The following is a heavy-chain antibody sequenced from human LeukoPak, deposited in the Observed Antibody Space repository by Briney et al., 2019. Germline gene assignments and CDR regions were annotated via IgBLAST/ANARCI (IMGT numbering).Heavy chain of an antibody. CDR2: ISGGGNST. V-gene: IGHV3-23*01. D-gene: IGHD2-15*01. J-gene: IGHJ4*02. CDR3: AKARAVVVVAATNY. CDR1: GFTYSNYA. Sequence: GGSLRLSCAASGFTYSNYAMSWVRQAPGKGLEWVSAISGGGNSTYYADSVKGRFTISRDNSKNTLFLQMNSLRAEDTAVYYCAKARAVVVVAATNYWGQGTLVTVSS.